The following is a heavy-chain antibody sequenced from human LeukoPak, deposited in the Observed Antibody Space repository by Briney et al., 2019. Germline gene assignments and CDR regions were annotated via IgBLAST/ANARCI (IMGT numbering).Heavy chain of an antibody. CDR3: AREVSGWYYGMDV. Sequence: SETLSLTCTVSGGSISSYYWSWIRQPPGKGLEWIGYIYYGGSTNYNPSLKSRVTISVDTSKNQFSLKLSSVTAADTAVYYCAREVSGWYYGMDVWGQGTTVTVSS. V-gene: IGHV4-59*01. J-gene: IGHJ6*02. D-gene: IGHD2-15*01. CDR2: IYYGGST. CDR1: GGSISSYY.